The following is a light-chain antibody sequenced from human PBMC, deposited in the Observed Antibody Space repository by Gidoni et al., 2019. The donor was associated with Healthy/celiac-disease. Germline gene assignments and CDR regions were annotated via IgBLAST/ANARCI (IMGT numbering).Light chain of an antibody. CDR3: QQYGSSPET. Sequence: ETVLTQSPGTLSLSPGERATLSCRASQSVSSSYLAWYQQKPGQAPRLLIYGASSRATGIPDRFSGSGSGTDFTLTISRLEAEDLAVYYCQQYGSSPETFGQXTKVEIK. V-gene: IGKV3-20*01. J-gene: IGKJ1*01. CDR1: QSVSSSY. CDR2: GAS.